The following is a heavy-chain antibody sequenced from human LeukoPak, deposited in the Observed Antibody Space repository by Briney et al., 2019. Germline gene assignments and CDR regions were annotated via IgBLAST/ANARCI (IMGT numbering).Heavy chain of an antibody. CDR1: GVSFSGYY. Sequence: SETLSLTCAVYGVSFSGYYWSWIRQPPGKGLEWIGEINHSGSTNYNPSLKSRVTISVDTSKNQFSLKLSSVTAADTAAYYCARGPVRDSSSWYHLDPWGQGTLVTVSS. D-gene: IGHD6-13*01. V-gene: IGHV4-34*01. CDR3: ARGPVRDSSSWYHLDP. J-gene: IGHJ5*02. CDR2: INHSGST.